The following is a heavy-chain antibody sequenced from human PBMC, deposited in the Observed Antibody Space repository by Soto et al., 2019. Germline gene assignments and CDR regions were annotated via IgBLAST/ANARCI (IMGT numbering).Heavy chain of an antibody. D-gene: IGHD3-3*01. J-gene: IGHJ6*02. CDR3: ATGLEWLGYGMDV. CDR2: FDPEDGEI. Sequence: ASVKVSCKVSGYTLTELSMHWVRQAPGKGLEWMGGFDPEDGEIIYAQKFQGRVTLTEDTSTDTAYMELSSLRSEDTAVYYWATGLEWLGYGMDVWGQGTTVTVSS. CDR1: GYTLTELS. V-gene: IGHV1-24*01.